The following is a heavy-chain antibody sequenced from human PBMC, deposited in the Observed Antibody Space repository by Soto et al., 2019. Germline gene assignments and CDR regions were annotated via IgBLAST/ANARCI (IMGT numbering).Heavy chain of an antibody. Sequence: QVQLVQSGAEVKKPGSSVKVSCKASGGTFSSYAISWVRQAPGQGLEWMGGIIPIFGTANYAQKFQGRVTITADESTSTAYRELSSLRSEDTAVYYCAREGMQGFGEGRPANGMDVWGQGTTVTVSS. D-gene: IGHD3-10*01. J-gene: IGHJ6*02. CDR2: IIPIFGTA. CDR1: GGTFSSYA. CDR3: AREGMQGFGEGRPANGMDV. V-gene: IGHV1-69*01.